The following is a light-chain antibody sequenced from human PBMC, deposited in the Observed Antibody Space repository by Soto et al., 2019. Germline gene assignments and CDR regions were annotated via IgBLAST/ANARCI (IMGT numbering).Light chain of an antibody. CDR3: QQSYSVPLT. Sequence: DIKMTQSPSSLSASVGYRVTITCRSSQSISNYLQWYHHKSGHAPRLLVYAASSLQSGVPSRFSGTGSGTDFTLTISSLQPEDFATFYCQQSYSVPLTFGGGTKVDIK. CDR1: QSISNY. CDR2: AAS. J-gene: IGKJ4*01. V-gene: IGKV1-39*01.